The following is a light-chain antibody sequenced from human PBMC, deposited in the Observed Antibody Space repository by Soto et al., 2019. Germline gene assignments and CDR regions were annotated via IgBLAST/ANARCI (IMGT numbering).Light chain of an antibody. Sequence: QSVVTQPASVSGSPGQSITISFTGNSSDVGAYDFVSWYQQHPDKAPKLKIYEVSNRPSGVSNRFSGSKSVNTATLTISGLQAVDDADYYCSSYTSSSLPLLGAGTKATV. CDR3: SSYTSSSLPL. CDR1: SSDVGAYDF. CDR2: EVS. V-gene: IGLV2-14*03. J-gene: IGLJ1*01.